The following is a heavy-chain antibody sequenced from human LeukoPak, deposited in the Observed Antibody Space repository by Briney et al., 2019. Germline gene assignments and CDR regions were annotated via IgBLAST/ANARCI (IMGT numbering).Heavy chain of an antibody. CDR2: ISYDGTNR. CDR3: GAGTTSFDP. D-gene: IGHD6-19*01. V-gene: IGHV3-30*03. CDR1: GFRTYD. J-gene: IGHJ5*02. Sequence: GRSLRLSCAASGFRTYDIHWVRQAPGEGLEWVTVISYDGTNRYYADSVKGRFTISRDNSKNTLYLQMNSLRAEDTAVYYCGAGTTSFDPWGQGTLVTVSS.